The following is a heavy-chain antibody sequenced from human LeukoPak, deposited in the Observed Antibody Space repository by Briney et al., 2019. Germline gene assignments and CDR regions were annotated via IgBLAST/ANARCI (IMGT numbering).Heavy chain of an antibody. CDR3: AKEFNRGLPDY. CDR2: ISYDGSNE. D-gene: IGHD2-21*01. Sequence: GGSLRLSCAASGFTFSTYGMHWVRQAPGKGLEWVAVISYDGSNEYYADSVKGRFTIPRDNSKNTLYLQMSSLRAEDTAVYYCAKEFNRGLPDYWGQGTLVTVPS. CDR1: GFTFSTYG. V-gene: IGHV3-30*18. J-gene: IGHJ4*02.